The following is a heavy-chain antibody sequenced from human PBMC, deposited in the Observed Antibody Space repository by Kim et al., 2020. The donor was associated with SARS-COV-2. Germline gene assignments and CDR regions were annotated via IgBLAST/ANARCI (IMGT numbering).Heavy chain of an antibody. J-gene: IGHJ6*02. D-gene: IGHD6-25*01. V-gene: IGHV1-46*01. CDR1: GYTFTSYY. Sequence: ASVKVSCKASGYTFTSYYMHWVRQAPGQGLEWMGIINPSGGSTSYAQKFQGRVTMTRDTSTSTVYMELSSLRSEDTAVYYCARDQAGSYYYYGMDVWGQGTTVTVSS. CDR3: ARDQAGSYYYYGMDV. CDR2: INPSGGST.